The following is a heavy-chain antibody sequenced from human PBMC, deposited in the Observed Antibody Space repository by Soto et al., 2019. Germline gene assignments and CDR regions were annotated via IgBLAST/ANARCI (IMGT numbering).Heavy chain of an antibody. CDR1: GGTFSSYT. CDR2: IIPILGIA. CDR3: ARAPGFEGDTAMVTFSGMXV. J-gene: IGHJ6*02. Sequence: SVKVSCKASGGTFSSYTISWVRQAPGQGLEWMGRIIPILGIANYAQKFQGRVTITADKSTSTAYMELSSLRSEDTAVYYCARAPGFEGDTAMVTFSGMXVWGQGTTVTVSS. D-gene: IGHD5-18*01. V-gene: IGHV1-69*02.